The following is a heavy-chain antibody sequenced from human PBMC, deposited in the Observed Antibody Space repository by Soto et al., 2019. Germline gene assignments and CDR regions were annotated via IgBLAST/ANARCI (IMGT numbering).Heavy chain of an antibody. V-gene: IGHV3-7*03. Sequence: GGSLRLCCAASGFTFSSYWMSWVRQAPGKXLEWVANIKQDGSEKYYVDSVKGRFTISRDNAKNSLYLQMNSLRAEDTAVYYCARDRSSYYDILTGPKPPTYYYYGMDVWGQGTTVTVSS. CDR3: ARDRSSYYDILTGPKPPTYYYYGMDV. D-gene: IGHD3-9*01. CDR2: IKQDGSEK. J-gene: IGHJ6*02. CDR1: GFTFSSYW.